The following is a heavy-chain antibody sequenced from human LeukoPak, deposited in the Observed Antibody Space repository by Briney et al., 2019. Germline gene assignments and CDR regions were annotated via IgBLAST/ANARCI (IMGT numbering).Heavy chain of an antibody. CDR3: ARGPNKSDGGNSGSAWFDP. D-gene: IGHD4-23*01. V-gene: IGHV1-8*01. CDR2: MNPNSGNR. CDR1: GYTCTTYD. J-gene: IGHJ5*02. Sequence: GASVKVSCKASGYTCTTYDINWVRQATGQGLEWMGWMNPNSGNRGYAQKFQGRVTMTRNTSISTAYMELSSLRSEDTAVYYCARGPNKSDGGNSGSAWFDPWGQGTLVTVSS.